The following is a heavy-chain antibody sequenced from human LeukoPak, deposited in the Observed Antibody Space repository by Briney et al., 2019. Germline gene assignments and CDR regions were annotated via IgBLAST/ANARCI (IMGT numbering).Heavy chain of an antibody. D-gene: IGHD3-16*02. CDR1: GFTFSNAW. V-gene: IGHV3-15*01. Sequence: GGSLRLSCAASGFTFSNAWMSWVRQAPGKGLEWVGRIKSKTDGRTTDYAAPVKGRFTISRDDSNNTLYLQMNSLKTEDTAVYYCTTERYDYVWGSYRYTHFDYWGQGTLVTVSS. CDR2: IKSKTDGRTT. CDR3: TTERYDYVWGSYRYTHFDY. J-gene: IGHJ4*02.